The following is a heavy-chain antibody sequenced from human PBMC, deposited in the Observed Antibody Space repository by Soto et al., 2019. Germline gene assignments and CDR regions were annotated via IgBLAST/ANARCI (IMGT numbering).Heavy chain of an antibody. Sequence: SETLSLTCSVSDSPISSYYWGWFRQPPGQGLEWVGYVYYTGTTTYNPSLKSRVTVSLDTSKNQFSLNLRSVTAADTAVYYCARLGGYYQAFDRWGQGTLVTVSS. J-gene: IGHJ4*01. CDR3: ARLGGYYQAFDR. D-gene: IGHD3-22*01. CDR1: DSPISSYY. V-gene: IGHV4-59*08. CDR2: VYYTGTT.